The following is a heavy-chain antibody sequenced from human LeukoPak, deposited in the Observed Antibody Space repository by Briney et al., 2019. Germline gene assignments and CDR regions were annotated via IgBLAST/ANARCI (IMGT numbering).Heavy chain of an antibody. CDR3: ARARGRNYYDSSGYCSDY. CDR1: GYTFTNYG. D-gene: IGHD3-22*01. CDR2: ISAYNGVT. V-gene: IGHV1-18*01. J-gene: IGHJ4*02. Sequence: ASVKASCKASGYTFTNYGTSWVRQAPGQGLEGMGWISAYNGVTNYALNLQGRVTMTTDTSTSTAYMELSSLRSDDTAVYYCARARGRNYYDSSGYCSDYWGQGTLVTVSS.